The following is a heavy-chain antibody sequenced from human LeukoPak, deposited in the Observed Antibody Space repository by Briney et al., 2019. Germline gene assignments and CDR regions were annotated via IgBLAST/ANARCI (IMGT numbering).Heavy chain of an antibody. D-gene: IGHD3-10*01. CDR1: DDSITIYY. J-gene: IGHJ6*03. Sequence: SETLSLTCSVSDDSITIYYWTWIRQPPGKGLEWIGYIDHTGTTNYNPSLNSRVTISRDTSKNHFSLQLSSVTAADTAVYYCARTTMVRGTYYMDVWGKGTTVTISS. CDR2: IDHTGTT. V-gene: IGHV4-59*01. CDR3: ARTTMVRGTYYMDV.